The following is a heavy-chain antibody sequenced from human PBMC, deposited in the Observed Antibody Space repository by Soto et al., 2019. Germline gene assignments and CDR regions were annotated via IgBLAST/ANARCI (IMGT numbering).Heavy chain of an antibody. J-gene: IGHJ4*02. CDR1: GAFIRRRYW. CDR3: TCCGHDYKIDN. Sequence: QVPLPGSGPGMVKPSETLALTFGVSGAFIRRRYWLTWVRQSPGKGVEWIGGMYHNGGSNYNPSLKSRVAISTDTSKNQFSLTLTSVTAADTAMYYCTCCGHDYKIDNWGQGSLVTVSS. D-gene: IGHD2-21*01. CDR2: MYHNGGS. V-gene: IGHV4-4*02.